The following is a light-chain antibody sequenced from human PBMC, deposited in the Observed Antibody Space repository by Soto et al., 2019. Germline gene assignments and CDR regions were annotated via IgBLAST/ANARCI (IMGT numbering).Light chain of an antibody. CDR2: GTS. Sequence: EIVLTQSPGTLSLSPGDRATLSCRASQSVSSHFLAWYQQKPGQAPRLLIHGTSSRSTGIPDRFSGSGSGTDFPLTISSLEPEDFAVYCCQHFGSSLRTFGQGTKVDIK. J-gene: IGKJ1*01. CDR1: QSVSSHF. V-gene: IGKV3-20*01. CDR3: QHFGSSLRT.